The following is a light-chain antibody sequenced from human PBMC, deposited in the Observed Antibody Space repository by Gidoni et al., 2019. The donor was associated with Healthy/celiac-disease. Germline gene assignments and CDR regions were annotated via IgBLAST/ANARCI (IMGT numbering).Light chain of an antibody. CDR2: QDS. CDR1: KLGDKY. V-gene: IGLV3-1*01. CDR3: QAWDSSTVV. Sequence: YELTQPPSVSVSPGQTASITCSGDKLGDKYACWYQQKAGQSPVLVMYQDSKRPSGIPERFSGSNSGNTATLTISGTQAMDEADYYCQAWDSSTVVFGGGTKLTVL. J-gene: IGLJ2*01.